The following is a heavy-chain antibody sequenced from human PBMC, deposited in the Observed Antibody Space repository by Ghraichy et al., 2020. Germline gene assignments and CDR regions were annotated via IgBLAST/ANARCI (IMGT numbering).Heavy chain of an antibody. CDR3: AKRYWNSSIFYPFDC. V-gene: IGHV3-23*01. D-gene: IGHD2/OR15-2a*01. CDR2: IGSNGDTT. J-gene: IGHJ4*02. Sequence: GSLRLSCAASGFTFSSYSMTWVRQAPGKGLEWVLIIGSNGDTTFYSDSVKGRFTISRDNSKNTLYLQMNSLRAEDTAVYYCAKRYWNSSIFYPFDCWGQGTLVTVSS. CDR1: GFTFSSYS.